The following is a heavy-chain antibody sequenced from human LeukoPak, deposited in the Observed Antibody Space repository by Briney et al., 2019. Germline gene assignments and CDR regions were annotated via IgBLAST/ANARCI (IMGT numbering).Heavy chain of an antibody. V-gene: IGHV3-9*01. CDR2: ISWNSGSI. J-gene: IGHJ4*02. CDR3: AKGALFIVVVTAMVD. CDR1: GFTFDDYA. Sequence: GRSLRLSCAASGFTFDDYAMHWVRQAPGKGLEWVSGISWNSGSIGYADSVKGRFTISRDNAKNSLYLQMNSLRAEDTALYYCAKGALFIVVVTAMVDWGQGTLVTVSS. D-gene: IGHD2-21*02.